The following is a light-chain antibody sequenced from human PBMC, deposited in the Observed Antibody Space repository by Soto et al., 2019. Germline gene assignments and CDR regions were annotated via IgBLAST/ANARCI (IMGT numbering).Light chain of an antibody. CDR1: QDIRND. CDR2: ASS. Sequence: AIQMTQSPSSLSASVGDRVTITCRASQDIRNDLGSYQQKPGKAPNLLIYASSTIQIGVPSRFSGSGSRTDFTLTIRSLQPEDFATYYCLQGYNFPHTVGPGTKVDIK. V-gene: IGKV1-6*01. J-gene: IGKJ3*01. CDR3: LQGYNFPHT.